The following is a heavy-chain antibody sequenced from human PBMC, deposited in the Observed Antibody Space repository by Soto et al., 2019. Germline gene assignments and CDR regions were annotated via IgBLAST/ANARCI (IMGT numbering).Heavy chain of an antibody. Sequence: SETLSLTCSVSGADINTFSWTWIRQPAGKGLEWIGRIYTSASINYNPSLRGRVTLSVDTSTNQVSLKLASVTAADTAVYYCARDREAGYNFYYGMDVWGQGTTVTASS. V-gene: IGHV4-4*07. CDR2: IYTSASI. J-gene: IGHJ6*02. CDR1: GADINTFS. D-gene: IGHD6-19*01. CDR3: ARDREAGYNFYYGMDV.